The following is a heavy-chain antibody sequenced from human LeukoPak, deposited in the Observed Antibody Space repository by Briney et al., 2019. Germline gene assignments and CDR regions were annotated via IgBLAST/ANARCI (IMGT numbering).Heavy chain of an antibody. J-gene: IGHJ6*03. V-gene: IGHV4-39*01. CDR3: ARKPWTSTHSGSYYYYMDV. CDR2: IYYSGST. Sequence: SETLSLTCTVAGGSISSSNYYWGWIRQPPGKGLEWIGSIYYSGSTYYNPSLKSRVTISVDTSNNQFSLKLTSVTAADTAVYYCARKPWTSTHSGSYYYYMDVWGKGTTVTVSS. CDR1: GGSISSSNYY. D-gene: IGHD6-19*01.